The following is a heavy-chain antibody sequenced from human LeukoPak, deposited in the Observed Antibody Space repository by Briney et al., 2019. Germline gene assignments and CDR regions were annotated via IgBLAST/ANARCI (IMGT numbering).Heavy chain of an antibody. V-gene: IGHV3-21*01. Sequence: GGSLRLSCAASGFTFSSYEMNWVRQAPGKGLEWVSSISSSSSYIYYADSVKGRFTISRDNAKNSLYLQMNSLRAEDTAVYYCAREYDASYYDSSGYYENLDYWGQGTLVTVSS. D-gene: IGHD3-22*01. CDR3: AREYDASYYDSSGYYENLDY. J-gene: IGHJ4*02. CDR2: ISSSSSYI. CDR1: GFTFSSYE.